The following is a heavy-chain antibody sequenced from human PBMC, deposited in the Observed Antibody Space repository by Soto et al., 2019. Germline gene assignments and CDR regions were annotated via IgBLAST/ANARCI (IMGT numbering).Heavy chain of an antibody. CDR3: ARDPLGYCSSTSCYTPYGMDV. CDR1: GFTFSSYG. Sequence: VGSLRLSCAASGFTFSSYGMHWVRQAPGKGLEWVAVIWYDGSNKYYADSVKGRFTISRDNSKNTLYLQMNSLRAEDTAVYYCARDPLGYCSSTSCYTPYGMDVWGQGTTVTVSS. D-gene: IGHD2-2*02. CDR2: IWYDGSNK. V-gene: IGHV3-33*01. J-gene: IGHJ6*02.